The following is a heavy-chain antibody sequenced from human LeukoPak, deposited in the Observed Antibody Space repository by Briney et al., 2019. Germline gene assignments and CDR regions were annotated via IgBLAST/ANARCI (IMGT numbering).Heavy chain of an antibody. CDR1: GYTFTSYG. CDR3: ARDCGYSYGYCWFDP. Sequence: ASVKVSCKASGYTFTSYGISWVRQAPGRGLEWMGWISAYNGNTNYAQKLQGRVTMTTDTSTSTAYMELRSLRSDDTAVYYCARDCGYSYGYCWFDPWGQGTLVTVSS. J-gene: IGHJ5*02. D-gene: IGHD5-18*01. V-gene: IGHV1-18*01. CDR2: ISAYNGNT.